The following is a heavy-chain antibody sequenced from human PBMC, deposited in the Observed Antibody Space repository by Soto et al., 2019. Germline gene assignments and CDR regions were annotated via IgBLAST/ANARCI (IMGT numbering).Heavy chain of an antibody. Sequence: SVKVSCKASGGTFSSYAISWVRQAPGQGLEWMGGIIPIFGTANYAQKFQGRVTITADESTSTAYMELSSLRSEDTAVYYCARDLWGRFWGGYIGIYYGMDVWGQGTTVTVSS. CDR3: ARDLWGRFWGGYIGIYYGMDV. CDR2: IIPIFGTA. J-gene: IGHJ6*02. CDR1: GGTFSSYA. V-gene: IGHV1-69*13. D-gene: IGHD3-3*01.